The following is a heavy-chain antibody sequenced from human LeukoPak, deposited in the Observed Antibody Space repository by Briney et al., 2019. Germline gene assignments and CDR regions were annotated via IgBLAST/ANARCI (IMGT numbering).Heavy chain of an antibody. CDR3: VGYYDSSGYYD. CDR1: GGSFSGYY. Sequence: SETLSLTCAAYGGSFSGYYWSWIRQPPGKGLEWIGEINHSGSTNYNPSLKSRVTISVDTSKNQFSLKLSSVTAADTAVYYCVGYYDSSGYYDWGQGTLVTVSS. J-gene: IGHJ4*02. V-gene: IGHV4-34*01. CDR2: INHSGST. D-gene: IGHD3-22*01.